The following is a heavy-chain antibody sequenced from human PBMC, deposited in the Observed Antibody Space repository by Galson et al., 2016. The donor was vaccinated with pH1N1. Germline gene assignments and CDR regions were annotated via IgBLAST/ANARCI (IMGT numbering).Heavy chain of an antibody. CDR3: ARQGIDDSSGYFMGHDYYALDV. J-gene: IGHJ6*02. Sequence: QSGAEVKKPGESLKISCEGSGYSFTKYCIVWVRQTPGKGLEWMGIIYPGDSETRYSPSFQGQVTISADKSISTAYLHWSSLEASDTAMYYCARQGIDDSSGYFMGHDYYALDVWGQGTTVTVSS. V-gene: IGHV5-51*01. D-gene: IGHD3-22*01. CDR1: GYSFTKYC. CDR2: IYPGDSET.